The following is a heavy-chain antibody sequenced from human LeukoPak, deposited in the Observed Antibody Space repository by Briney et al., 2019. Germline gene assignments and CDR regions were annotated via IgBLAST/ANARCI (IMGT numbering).Heavy chain of an antibody. J-gene: IGHJ6*02. Sequence: SVTVSCKASGGTFSSYAISWVRQAPGQGLEWMGGIIPIFGTANYAQKFQGRVTITADESTSTAYMELSSLRSEDTAVYYCARVERGPNSSYGMDVWGQGTTVTVSS. CDR1: GGTFSSYA. CDR3: ARVERGPNSSYGMDV. V-gene: IGHV1-69*13. D-gene: IGHD1-1*01. CDR2: IIPIFGTA.